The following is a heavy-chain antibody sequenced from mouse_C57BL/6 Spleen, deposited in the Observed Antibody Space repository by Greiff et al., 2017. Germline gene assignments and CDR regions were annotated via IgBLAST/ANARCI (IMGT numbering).Heavy chain of an antibody. Sequence: VQLQQSGAELVKPGASVKISCKASGYAFSSYWMNWVKQRPGKGLEWIGQIYPGDGDTNYNGKFKGKATLTADKSSSTAYMPLSSLTSEDSAVYFCAAPITTVVDAWFAYWGQGTLVTVSA. CDR2: IYPGDGDT. V-gene: IGHV1-80*01. CDR1: GYAFSSYW. J-gene: IGHJ3*01. D-gene: IGHD1-1*01. CDR3: AAPITTVVDAWFAY.